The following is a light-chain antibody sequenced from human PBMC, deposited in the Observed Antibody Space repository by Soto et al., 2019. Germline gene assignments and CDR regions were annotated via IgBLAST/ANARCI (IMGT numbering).Light chain of an antibody. CDR3: QQSFNSPT. CDR1: QNIDNL. J-gene: IGKJ5*01. Sequence: DSQMTQSPSSLSASVGDRVTLTCRASQNIDNLLNWYHHKPGKAPKLLISGTSTLESGVPPGFSGSGSGTVFTLTISSLQAEHVGIYYCQQSFNSPTFGQGTRLEIK. V-gene: IGKV1-39*01. CDR2: GTS.